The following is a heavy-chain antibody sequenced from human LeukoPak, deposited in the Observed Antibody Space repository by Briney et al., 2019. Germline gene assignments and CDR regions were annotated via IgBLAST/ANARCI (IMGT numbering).Heavy chain of an antibody. D-gene: IGHD7-27*01. CDR3: ARDKWGPDY. CDR2: ISWNGAGT. V-gene: IGHV3-20*04. Sequence: PGGSLRLSCAATGFIFEDYGMVWIRQAPGKGLEWVSGISWNGAGTDYADSVKGRFTISRDDAKNSLYLQMNSLRAEDTALYYCARDKWGPDYWGQGTLATVSS. J-gene: IGHJ4*02. CDR1: GFIFEDYG.